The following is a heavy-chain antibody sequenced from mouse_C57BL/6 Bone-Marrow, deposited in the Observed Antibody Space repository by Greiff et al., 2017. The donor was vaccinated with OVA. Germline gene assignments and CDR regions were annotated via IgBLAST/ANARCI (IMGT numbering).Heavy chain of an antibody. J-gene: IGHJ2*01. CDR3: ARGTTVRDYFDY. CDR1: GYTFTSYW. CDR2: IDPSDSYT. D-gene: IGHD1-1*01. V-gene: IGHV1-69*01. Sequence: QVQLQQPGAELVMPGASVKLSCKASGYTFTSYWMLWVKQRPGQGLEWIGEIDPSDSYTNYNQKFKGKSTLTVDKSSSTAYMQLSRLTSEDSAVYYGARGTTVRDYFDYWGQGTTLTVSS.